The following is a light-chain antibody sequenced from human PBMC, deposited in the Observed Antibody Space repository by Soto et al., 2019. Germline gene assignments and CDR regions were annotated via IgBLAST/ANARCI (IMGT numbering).Light chain of an antibody. CDR3: CSKAGTSTAV. V-gene: IGLV2-11*01. Sequence: QSALTQPRSVSGSPGQSVTISCTGTRSDVGRYDYVSWYQHHPGKAPKLLIYDVNKWPSGVPDRFSGSKSGNTASLSISGLQAEDEADYYCCSKAGTSTAVFGGGTKLTVL. J-gene: IGLJ2*01. CDR1: RSDVGRYDY. CDR2: DVN.